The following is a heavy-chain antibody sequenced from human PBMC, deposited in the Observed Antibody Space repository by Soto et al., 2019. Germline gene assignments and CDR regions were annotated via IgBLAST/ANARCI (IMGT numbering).Heavy chain of an antibody. CDR2: IIPFFGTP. J-gene: IGHJ4*02. CDR1: GGGTLSNDG. CDR3: AREVVTETTWGSFDA. D-gene: IGHD2-21*02. V-gene: IGHV1-69*01. Sequence: QVHLVQSGADVRKSGSSVRGSCTASGGGTLSNDGISWVRQAPGHGLEWLGRIIPFFGTPDYSQSFQGRLTITADASTGTVYMDLRSLKSLDTAVYYCAREVVTETTWGSFDAWGQGPLVTVSS.